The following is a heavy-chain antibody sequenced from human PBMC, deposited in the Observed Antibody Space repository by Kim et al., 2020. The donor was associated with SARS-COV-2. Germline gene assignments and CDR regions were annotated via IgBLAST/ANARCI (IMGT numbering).Heavy chain of an antibody. CDR3: ARHGGGIAAAGYFDY. V-gene: IGHV5-51*01. J-gene: IGHJ4*02. Sequence: PSFHGQVTISADKSHSPAYLQWSSLKASDTAMYYCARHGGGIAAAGYFDYWGQGTLVTVSS. D-gene: IGHD6-13*01.